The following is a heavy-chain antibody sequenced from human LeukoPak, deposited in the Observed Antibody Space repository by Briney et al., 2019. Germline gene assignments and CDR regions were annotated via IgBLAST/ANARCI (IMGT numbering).Heavy chain of an antibody. CDR3: ARRENNGYYFS. CDR2: LYIDGTT. CDR1: VFTVSTNY. V-gene: IGHV3-53*01. Sequence: GGSLRLSCAASVFTVSTNYMIWVRQAPGKGLEWVSVLYIDGTTYYPNSVKGRFIISRDNSRNTLSLQMHSLRAEDRAVYYGARRENNGYYFSWGERALVSVPS. D-gene: IGHD3-22*01. J-gene: IGHJ5*02.